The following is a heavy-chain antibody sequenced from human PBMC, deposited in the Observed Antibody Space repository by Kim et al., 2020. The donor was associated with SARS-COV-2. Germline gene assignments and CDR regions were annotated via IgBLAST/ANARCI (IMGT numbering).Heavy chain of an antibody. Sequence: SETLSLTCAVYGGSFSGYYWSWIRQPPGKGLEWIGEINHNGSTNYNPDLQSRVTIPVDTSKNQFSLKLSTVTAADTAVDYCAIGSWQYQLPFRWGQRTPVTVS. V-gene: IGHV4-34*01. CDR2: INHNGST. D-gene: IGHD2-2*01. J-gene: IGHJ4*02. CDR3: AIGSWQYQLPFR. CDR1: GGSFSGYY.